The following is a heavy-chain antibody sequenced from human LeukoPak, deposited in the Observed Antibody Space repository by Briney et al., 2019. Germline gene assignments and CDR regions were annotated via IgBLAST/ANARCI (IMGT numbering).Heavy chain of an antibody. D-gene: IGHD6-13*01. Sequence: PGGSLRLSCAASGFSVSSNYMSWVRQAPGKGLEWVSIIYSAGGGGTTYYADSVKGRFAISRDNSKNTLNLQMNSLRPDDTAVYYCAKRGHYSINWYHYFDYWGQGTLVTVSS. CDR2: IYSAGGGGTT. CDR3: AKRGHYSINWYHYFDY. V-gene: IGHV3-53*05. J-gene: IGHJ4*02. CDR1: GFSVSSNY.